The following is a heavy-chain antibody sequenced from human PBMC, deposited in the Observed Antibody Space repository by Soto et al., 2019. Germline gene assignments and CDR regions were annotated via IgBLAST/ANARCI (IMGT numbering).Heavy chain of an antibody. CDR3: ATRVGPDIVVVPAGIRIGYYFYGMDV. J-gene: IGHJ6*02. Sequence: QVQLVQSGAEVKKPGASVKVSCKVSGYTLTELSMHWVRQAPGKGLEWMGGFDPEDGETIYAQKFQGRGTMTEETSTETAYLERSSLRSEDTAVYYCATRVGPDIVVVPAGIRIGYYFYGMDVWGQGTTVTVSS. CDR1: GYTLTELS. D-gene: IGHD2-2*02. V-gene: IGHV1-24*01. CDR2: FDPEDGET.